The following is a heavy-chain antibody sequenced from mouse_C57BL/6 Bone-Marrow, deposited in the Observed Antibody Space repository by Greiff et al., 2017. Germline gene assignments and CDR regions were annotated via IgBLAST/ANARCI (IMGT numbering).Heavy chain of an antibody. CDR1: GFTFSSYA. Sequence: EVKLVESGGGLVKPGGSLKLSCAASGFTFSSYAMSWVRQTPEKRLEWVAIISDGGSSTYYPDNVKGRFTISRDNAKNNLYLQMSHLKSEDTAMYYCARDRRDYYGSRPYDMDYWGQGTSVTVSS. CDR2: ISDGGSST. CDR3: ARDRRDYYGSRPYDMDY. V-gene: IGHV5-4*01. D-gene: IGHD1-1*01. J-gene: IGHJ4*01.